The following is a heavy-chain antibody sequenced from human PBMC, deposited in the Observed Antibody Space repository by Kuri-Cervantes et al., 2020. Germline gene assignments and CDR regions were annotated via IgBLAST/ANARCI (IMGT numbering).Heavy chain of an antibody. J-gene: IGHJ4*02. CDR3: AREARDYDFWSGYRDY. D-gene: IGHD3-3*01. CDR2: ISAYNGNT. V-gene: IGHV1-18*01. CDR1: GYTFTSYG. Sequence: ASVKVSCKASGYTFTSYGISWVRQAPGQGLEWMGWISAYNGNTNYAQKLQGRVIMTTDTSTSTAYMELRSLRSDDTAVYYCAREARDYDFWSGYRDYWGQGTLVTVSS.